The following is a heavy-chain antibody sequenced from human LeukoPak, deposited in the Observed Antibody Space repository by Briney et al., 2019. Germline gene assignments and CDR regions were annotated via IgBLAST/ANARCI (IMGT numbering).Heavy chain of an antibody. Sequence: GASVKVSCKASGYTFTSYAMNWVRQAPGQGLEWMGWINTNTGNPTYAQGFTGRFVFSLDTSVSTAYLQISSLKAEDTAVYYCASQDLHYDILTGRSMEYFDYWGQGTLVTVSS. D-gene: IGHD3-9*01. CDR3: ASQDLHYDILTGRSMEYFDY. V-gene: IGHV7-4-1*02. CDR1: GYTFTSYA. CDR2: INTNTGNP. J-gene: IGHJ4*02.